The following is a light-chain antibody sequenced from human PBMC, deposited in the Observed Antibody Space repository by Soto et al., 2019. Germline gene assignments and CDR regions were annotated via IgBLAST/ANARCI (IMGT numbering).Light chain of an antibody. CDR1: SSNIGAGYD. CDR2: GNS. J-gene: IGLJ1*01. Sequence: QSVLTQPPSVSGAPGQRVTISCTGRSSNIGAGYDVHWYQQLPGTAPKLLIYGNSNRPSGVPDRFSGSKSGTSASLAITGLQAEDEAHYYCQSYDSSLSGSNVFGTGTKLTVL. CDR3: QSYDSSLSGSNV. V-gene: IGLV1-40*01.